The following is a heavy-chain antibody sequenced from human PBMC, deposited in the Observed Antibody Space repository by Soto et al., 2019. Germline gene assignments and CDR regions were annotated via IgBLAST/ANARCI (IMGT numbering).Heavy chain of an antibody. CDR1: GGSISRSNW. D-gene: IGHD4-4*01. CDR3: ARIGIYSNCVFYY. J-gene: IGHJ4*02. V-gene: IGHV4-4*02. Sequence: QVQLQASGPGLVKPSGTLSLTCAVSGGSISRSNWWSWVRQPPGKVLEWIGELYHSGSTNYNPSLNSRVTISVYKSTNQFSLKLSAVTAADTAVYYCARIGIYSNCVFYYWGQGTLVTVSS. CDR2: LYHSGST.